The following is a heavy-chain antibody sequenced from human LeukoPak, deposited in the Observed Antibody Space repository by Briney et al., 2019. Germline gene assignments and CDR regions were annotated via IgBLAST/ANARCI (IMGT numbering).Heavy chain of an antibody. CDR3: ARGGVVVVARLQNYYYYYGMDV. CDR1: GYTFTSYA. CDR2: INTNTGNP. D-gene: IGHD2-15*01. J-gene: IGHJ6*02. Sequence: ASVKVSCTASGYTFTSYAMNWVRQAPGQGLKWMGWINTNTGNPTYAQGFTGRFVFSLDTSVSTAYLQISSLKAEDTAVYYCARGGVVVVARLQNYYYYYGMDVWGQGTTVTVSS. V-gene: IGHV7-4-1*02.